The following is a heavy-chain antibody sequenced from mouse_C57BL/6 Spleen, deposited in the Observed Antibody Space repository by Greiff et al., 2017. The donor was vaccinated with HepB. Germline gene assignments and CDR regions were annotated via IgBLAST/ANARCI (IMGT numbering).Heavy chain of an antibody. J-gene: IGHJ3*01. CDR3: ASSGGFAY. Sequence: VQLQQSGPELVKPGASVKISCKASGYAFSSSWMNWVKQRPGKGLEWIGRIYPGDGDTNYNGKFKGKATLTAAKSSSTAYMQLSSLTSEDSAVYFCASSGGFAYWGQGTLVTVSA. CDR2: IYPGDGDT. V-gene: IGHV1-82*01. CDR1: GYAFSSSW.